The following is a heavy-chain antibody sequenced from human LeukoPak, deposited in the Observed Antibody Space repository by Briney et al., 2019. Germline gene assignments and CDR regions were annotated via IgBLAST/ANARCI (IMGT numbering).Heavy chain of an antibody. D-gene: IGHD2-15*01. CDR1: GYSFTSYW. J-gene: IGHJ4*02. Sequence: PGESLKISCQGSGYSFTSYWIGWVRQMPGKGLEWMGIIHPPDSDTRYSPSSQGQVTISADKSISTPYLQWNRLKASDTAMYYCARWGGYCSGGSCYPLYYFDSWGQGTLVNVPS. CDR2: IHPPDSDT. V-gene: IGHV5-51*01. CDR3: ARWGGYCSGGSCYPLYYFDS.